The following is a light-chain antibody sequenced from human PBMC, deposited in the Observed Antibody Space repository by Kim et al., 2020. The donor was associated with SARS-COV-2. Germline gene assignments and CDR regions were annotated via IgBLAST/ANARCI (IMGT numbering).Light chain of an antibody. CDR3: ATWDSSRSVGV. CDR2: DND. J-gene: IGLJ3*02. CDR1: RSNIGNNP. Sequence: QSVLTQPPSVSAAPGHKVTISCSGTRSNIGNNPVSSYQQFPGTAPRLITYDNDNRPSGIPDGFSLSKSGTSATLGITAVRTGEEADDYCATWDSSRSVGVFGGGTKLTVL. V-gene: IGLV1-51*01.